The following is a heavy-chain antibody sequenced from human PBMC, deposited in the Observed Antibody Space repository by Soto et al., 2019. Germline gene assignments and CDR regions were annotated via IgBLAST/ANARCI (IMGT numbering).Heavy chain of an antibody. V-gene: IGHV3-30*03. CDR1: GFTFSSYG. D-gene: IGHD3-22*01. CDR3: ARYFSFVISGYYYGTCYYYGMDV. Sequence: GGSLRLSCAASGFTFSSYGMHWVRQAPGKGLEWVAVISYDGSNKYYADSVKGRFTISRDNSKNTLYLQMNSLRAEDTAVYYCARYFSFVISGYYYGTCYYYGMDVWGQGTTVTVSS. CDR2: ISYDGSNK. J-gene: IGHJ6*02.